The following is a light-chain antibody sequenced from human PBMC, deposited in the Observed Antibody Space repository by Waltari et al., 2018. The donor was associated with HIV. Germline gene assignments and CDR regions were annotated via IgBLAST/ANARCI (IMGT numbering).Light chain of an antibody. CDR2: GAS. Sequence: IVLTQSPGTLSLSPGERATLSCRASQSVSNSYLAWYQQKPGQAPRLLIYGASTRATGIPDRFSGSGSGTDFTLTVSRLEPEDFAVYYCQQYGSSYWTFGQGTKVEIK. V-gene: IGKV3-20*01. CDR1: QSVSNSY. J-gene: IGKJ1*01. CDR3: QQYGSSYWT.